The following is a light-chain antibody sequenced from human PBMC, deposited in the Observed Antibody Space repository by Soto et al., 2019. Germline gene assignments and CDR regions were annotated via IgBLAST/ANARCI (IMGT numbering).Light chain of an antibody. J-gene: IGKJ3*01. CDR1: QSVSSSY. CDR2: GAS. V-gene: IGKV3-20*01. CDR3: QQYGSSPFT. Sequence: EIVLTQSPGTLSLSPGERATLSCRASQSVSSSYLAWYQQKHGQAPRLLIYGASSRATGIPDRFSGSGSGIDFTLTISRLEPEDCAVYYCQQYGSSPFTFGPGTKVDIK.